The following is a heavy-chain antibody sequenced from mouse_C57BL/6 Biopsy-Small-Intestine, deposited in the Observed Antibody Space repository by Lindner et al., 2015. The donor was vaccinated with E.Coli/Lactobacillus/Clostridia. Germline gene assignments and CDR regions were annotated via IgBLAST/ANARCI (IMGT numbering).Heavy chain of an antibody. CDR1: GYTFTSYG. D-gene: IGHD1-1*01. CDR2: INPGSGGT. J-gene: IGHJ1*03. CDR3: ARDFAYYYGSNWYFDV. V-gene: IGHV1-81*01. Sequence: VQLQESGAELARPGASVKLSCKASGYTFTSYGISWVKQRTGQGLEWIGVINPGSGGTNYNEKFKGKATLTADKSSSTAYMQLSSLTSEDSAVYFCARDFAYYYGSNWYFDVWGTGTTVTVSS.